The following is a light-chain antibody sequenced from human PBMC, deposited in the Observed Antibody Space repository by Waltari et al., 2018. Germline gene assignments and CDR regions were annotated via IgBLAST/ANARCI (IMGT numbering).Light chain of an antibody. V-gene: IGLV2-23*01. CDR1: TSDVGCYTL. J-gene: IGLJ3*02. Sequence: QSALTQPAPVSGSPGQSITISCTGTTSDVGCYTLVPWYQQHPGKAPKLMIYEGSKRPSGVSNRFSGSKSGNTASLTISGLQAEDEADYYCCSYAGSSSWVFGGGTKLTVL. CDR3: CSYAGSSSWV. CDR2: EGS.